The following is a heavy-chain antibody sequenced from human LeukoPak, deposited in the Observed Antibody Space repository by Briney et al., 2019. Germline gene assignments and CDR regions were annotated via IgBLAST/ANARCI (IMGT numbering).Heavy chain of an antibody. Sequence: PGGSLRLSCAASGFTVSSNYMSWVRQAPGKGLEWVSVIYSGGSTYYADSVKGRFTISRDNSKNTPYLQMNSLRAEDTAVYYCATNYYDSSGYYGYWGQGTLVTVSS. D-gene: IGHD3-22*01. CDR3: ATNYYDSSGYYGY. V-gene: IGHV3-66*01. CDR1: GFTVSSNY. CDR2: IYSGGST. J-gene: IGHJ4*02.